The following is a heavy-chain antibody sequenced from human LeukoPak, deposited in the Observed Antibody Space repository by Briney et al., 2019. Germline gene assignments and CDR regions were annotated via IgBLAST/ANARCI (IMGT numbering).Heavy chain of an antibody. CDR3: ARYGSGTDY. V-gene: IGHV4-38-2*02. Sequence: PSETLSLTCTVSGYSISSGYYWDWIRQPPGKGLEWIGSIYHSGSTFYNPSLKNRVTISVDTSKNQFSLKLSSVTAADTAVYYCARYGSGTDYWGQGTLVTVSS. CDR1: GYSISSGYY. D-gene: IGHD3-10*01. CDR2: IYHSGST. J-gene: IGHJ4*02.